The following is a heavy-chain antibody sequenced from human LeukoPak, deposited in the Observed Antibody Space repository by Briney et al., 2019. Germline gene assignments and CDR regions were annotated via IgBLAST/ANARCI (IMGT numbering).Heavy chain of an antibody. D-gene: IGHD3-22*01. Sequence: GASVKVSCKASGYTFTGYYMHWVRQAPGQGLEWMGWINPNSGGTNYAQKFQGRVTMTRHTSISTAYMELSRLRSDDTAVYYCARDPYYYDSSGYYGFDPWGQGTLVTVSS. CDR1: GYTFTGYY. CDR3: ARDPYYYDSSGYYGFDP. CDR2: INPNSGGT. V-gene: IGHV1-2*02. J-gene: IGHJ5*02.